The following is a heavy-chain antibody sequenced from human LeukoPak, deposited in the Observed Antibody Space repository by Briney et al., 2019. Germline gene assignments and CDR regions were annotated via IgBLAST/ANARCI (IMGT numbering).Heavy chain of an antibody. CDR1: GFTFSSYA. Sequence: GRSLRLSCAASGFTFSSYAMHWVRQAPGKGLEWVSYISSSGSTIYYADSVKGRFTISRDNAKNSLYLQMNSLRAEDTAVYYCARGVSRRSLGAFDIWGQGTMVTVSS. J-gene: IGHJ3*02. CDR3: ARGVSRRSLGAFDI. V-gene: IGHV3-48*03. CDR2: ISSSGSTI. D-gene: IGHD3-10*01.